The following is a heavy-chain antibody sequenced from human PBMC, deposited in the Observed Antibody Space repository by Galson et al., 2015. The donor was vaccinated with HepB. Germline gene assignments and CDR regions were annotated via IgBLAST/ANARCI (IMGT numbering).Heavy chain of an antibody. J-gene: IGHJ4*02. V-gene: IGHV3-30*02. CDR1: GFTFSRYG. D-gene: IGHD6-19*01. CDR2: IHYDGSNK. Sequence: SLRLSCAASGFTFSRYGMHWVRQAPGKGLEWVAFIHYDGSNKHYADSVKGRCTISRDNAKNTLYLQMNSLRVEDTAVFYCAKTTRPYTRGGPSDYWGQGTLVIVSS. CDR3: AKTTRPYTRGGPSDY.